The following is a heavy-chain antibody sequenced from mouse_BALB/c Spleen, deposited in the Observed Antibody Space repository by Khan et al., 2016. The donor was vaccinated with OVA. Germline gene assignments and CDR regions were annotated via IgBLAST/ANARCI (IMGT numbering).Heavy chain of an antibody. CDR2: ISYSGRT. CDR3: ARSVTITTVVATDFDY. Sequence: VQLKQSGPGLVKPSQSLSLTCTVTGYSITSDYAWNWIRQFPGNKLEWMGYISYSGRTSYNPSLKSRISITRDTSKNQFFLQLNSVTTEATATYYCARSVTITTVVATDFDYWGQGTTLTVSS. V-gene: IGHV3-2*02. CDR1: GYSITSDYA. J-gene: IGHJ2*01. D-gene: IGHD1-1*01.